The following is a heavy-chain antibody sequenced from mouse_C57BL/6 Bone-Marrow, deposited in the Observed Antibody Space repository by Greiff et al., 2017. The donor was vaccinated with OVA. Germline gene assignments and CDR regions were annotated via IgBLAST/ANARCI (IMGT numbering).Heavy chain of an antibody. CDR1: GYTFTSYG. D-gene: IGHD2-1*01. CDR2: IYPRSGNT. CDR3: ARECFYGNYFWAWFAY. Sequence: VQGVESGAELARPGASVKLSCKASGYTFTSYGISWVKQRTGQGLEWIGEIYPRSGNTYYNEKFKGKATLTADKSSSTAYMELRSLTSEDSAVYFCARECFYGNYFWAWFAYWGQGTLVTVSA. J-gene: IGHJ3*01. V-gene: IGHV1-81*01.